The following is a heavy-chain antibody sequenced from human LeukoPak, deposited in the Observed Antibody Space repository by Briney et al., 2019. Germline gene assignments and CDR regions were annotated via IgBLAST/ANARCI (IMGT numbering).Heavy chain of an antibody. CDR3: ARGRGAMVRGVLDY. CDR1: GGSVINYF. V-gene: IGHV4-59*02. Sequence: SETLSLTCTVSGGSVINYFWSWIRQPPGKRLEWIGYNHDSGSTNYNPSLKSRVTISVDTSKNQFSLKLSSVTAADTAVYYCARGRGAMVRGVLDYWGQGTLVTVSS. D-gene: IGHD3-10*01. J-gene: IGHJ4*02. CDR2: NHDSGST.